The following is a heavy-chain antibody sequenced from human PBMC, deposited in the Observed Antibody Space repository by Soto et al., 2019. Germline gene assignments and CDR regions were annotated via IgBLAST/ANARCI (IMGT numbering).Heavy chain of an antibody. CDR1: GGLFSSFA. CDR3: ATGAGHYVWFNEF. V-gene: IGHV1-69*13. J-gene: IGHJ4*02. CDR2: IIPVFGTT. D-gene: IGHD3-3*01. Sequence: SVKVSCKDSGGLFSSFAISWVRQAPGQGLEWLGGIIPVFGTTNYAEKFQARVTITADESTNTAYMELSSLTSGDTAMYYCATGAGHYVWFNEFWGQGTLVTVCS.